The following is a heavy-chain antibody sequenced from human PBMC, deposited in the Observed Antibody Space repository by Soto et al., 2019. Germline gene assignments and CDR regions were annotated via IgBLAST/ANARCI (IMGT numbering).Heavy chain of an antibody. D-gene: IGHD3-16*02. V-gene: IGHV3-11*01. J-gene: IGHJ3*02. CDR1: GFTFSDYY. Sequence: QVQLVESGGGLVKPGGSLRLSCAASGFTFSDYYMSWIRQAPGKGLEWVSYISSSDSTIYYADSVKGRFTISRDNAKNALDLKKTSLRSENTAVYYCARDWGGTDYFWWSYPSSAFDIWGQGTMVTVSS. CDR3: ARDWGGTDYFWWSYPSSAFDI. CDR2: ISSSDSTI.